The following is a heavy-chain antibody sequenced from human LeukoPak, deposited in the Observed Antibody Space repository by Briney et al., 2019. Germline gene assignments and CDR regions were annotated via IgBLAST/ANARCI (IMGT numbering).Heavy chain of an antibody. D-gene: IGHD1-1*01. CDR1: GFTFSSYG. J-gene: IGHJ4*02. CDR2: IWYDGSNK. Sequence: GGSLRLSCAASGFTFSSYGMHWVRQAPGKGLEWVAVIWYDGSNKYYADSVKGRFTISRDNSKNTLYLQINSLRAEDTAVYFCARHTLWRFDYWGQGALVTVSS. CDR3: ARHTLWRFDY. V-gene: IGHV3-33*01.